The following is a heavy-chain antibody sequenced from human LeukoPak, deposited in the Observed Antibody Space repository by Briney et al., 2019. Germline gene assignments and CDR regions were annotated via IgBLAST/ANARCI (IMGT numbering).Heavy chain of an antibody. CDR3: ARGLGIAARGVFGY. V-gene: IGHV1-8*03. CDR1: GYTFTGYY. D-gene: IGHD6-6*01. CDR2: MNPNSGNT. Sequence: ASVKVSCKASGYTFTGYYMHWVRQATGQGLEWMGWMNPNSGNTGYAQKFQGRVTITRNTSISTAYMELSSLRSEDTAVYYCARGLGIAARGVFGYWGQGTLVTVSS. J-gene: IGHJ4*02.